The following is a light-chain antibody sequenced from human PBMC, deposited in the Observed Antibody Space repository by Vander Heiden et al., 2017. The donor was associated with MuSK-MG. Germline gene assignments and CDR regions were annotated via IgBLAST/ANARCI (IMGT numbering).Light chain of an antibody. J-gene: IGKJ4*01. V-gene: IGKV3-20*01. CDR2: GAS. CDR1: QSVSSSY. Sequence: EIVLTPSPDTLSLSPGESGTLSCRASQSVSSSYLAWYQQKPGQAPSLLIYGASKRATGVPDRCSGSGAGTDFTLTISRLEPEDFAVYHCQHYSSPPTFGGGTKVEIK. CDR3: QHYSSPPT.